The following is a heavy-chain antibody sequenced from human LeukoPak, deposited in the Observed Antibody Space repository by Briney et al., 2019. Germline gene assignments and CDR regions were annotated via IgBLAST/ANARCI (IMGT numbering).Heavy chain of an antibody. Sequence: KPSETLSLTCTVSGGSVSSGSYYWSWMPQPPGKGLEWIGYIYYSGSTNYNPSLKSRVTISVDTSKNQFPLKLSSVTAADTAVYYCANGVVPTGDYFDYWGQGTLVTVSS. CDR3: ANGVVPTGDYFDY. CDR1: GGSVSSGSYY. J-gene: IGHJ4*02. V-gene: IGHV4-61*01. D-gene: IGHD2-2*01. CDR2: IYYSGST.